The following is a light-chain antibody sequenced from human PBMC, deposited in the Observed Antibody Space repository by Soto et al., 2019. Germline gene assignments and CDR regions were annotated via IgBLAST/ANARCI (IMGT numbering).Light chain of an antibody. J-gene: IGKJ4*01. CDR2: AAS. Sequence: DVQLTQTPSFLSASVGDRVTITCRASRYISTYLAWYQQKPGKAPKLLIYAASTLHTGVPSRFSGSGSGTEFTLTISSLQPEDFATFICQQINGYPLTFGGGTKV. V-gene: IGKV1-9*01. CDR1: RYISTY. CDR3: QQINGYPLT.